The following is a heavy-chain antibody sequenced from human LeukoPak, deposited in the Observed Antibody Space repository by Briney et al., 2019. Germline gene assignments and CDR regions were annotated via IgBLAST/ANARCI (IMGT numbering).Heavy chain of an antibody. CDR3: ARASYYYDSSGYYYDY. CDR2: IYHSGST. J-gene: IGHJ4*02. Sequence: SSETLSLTCAVSGGSISSGGYSWSWIRQPPGKGLEWIGYIYHSGSTYYNPSLKSRVTISVDRSKNQFSLKLSSVTAADTAVYYCARASYYYDSSGYYYDYWGQGTLVTVSS. CDR1: GGSISSGGYS. V-gene: IGHV4-30-2*01. D-gene: IGHD3-22*01.